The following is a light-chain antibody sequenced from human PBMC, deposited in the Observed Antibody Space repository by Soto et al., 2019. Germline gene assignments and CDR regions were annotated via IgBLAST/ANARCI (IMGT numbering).Light chain of an antibody. Sequence: EIVMTQSPATLSVSPGEGATLSCRASQSVSSKLAWYQQKPGQAPRLLIYGASTRATGIPARFSGSGSGTEFTLIISRRQSEDSVVYDCQQYNSWLWTFGQGTKVDIK. J-gene: IGKJ1*01. CDR2: GAS. CDR3: QQYNSWLWT. CDR1: QSVSSK. V-gene: IGKV3-15*01.